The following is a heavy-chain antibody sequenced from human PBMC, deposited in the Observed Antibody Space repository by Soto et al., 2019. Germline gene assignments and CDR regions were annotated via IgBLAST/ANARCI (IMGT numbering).Heavy chain of an antibody. CDR3: ARADIVVGPHMRI. D-gene: IGHD2-2*01. V-gene: IGHV3-74*01. CDR2: INRDGSVT. Sequence: PGGSLRLSCEVSGLTYSTAWMHWVRQAPGKGLVWVSSINRDGSVTNYADSVKGRFTISRDSAEKTLYLQINSLRADDTAVYYCARADIVVGPHMRIWGQGTTVTVSS. CDR1: GLTYSTAW. J-gene: IGHJ6*02.